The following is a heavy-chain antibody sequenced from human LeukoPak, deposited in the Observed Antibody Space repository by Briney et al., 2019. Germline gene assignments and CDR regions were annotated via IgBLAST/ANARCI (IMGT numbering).Heavy chain of an antibody. CDR3: ARGIGSQLRSGWFDP. Sequence: PGGSLRLSCAASGFTFSSYEMNWVRQAPGKGLEWISFISSSGSTIYDADSVKGRFTISRDNAKNSLYLQMNSLRAEDTAVYYCARGIGSQLRSGWFDPWGQGTLVTVSS. D-gene: IGHD3-3*01. CDR2: ISSSGSTI. CDR1: GFTFSSYE. J-gene: IGHJ5*02. V-gene: IGHV3-48*03.